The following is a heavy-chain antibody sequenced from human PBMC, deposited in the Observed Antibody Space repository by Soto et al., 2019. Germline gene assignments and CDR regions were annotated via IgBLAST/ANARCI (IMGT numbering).Heavy chain of an antibody. Sequence: SETLSLTCAVDDGYFSTYYWNWIRQSPGKGLEWIGKINYSGSNNYNPSLKSRVTISIDMSKNQVSLKLTSVTAADTAVYFCARGGSSAWQVAFDIWGQGPTVTVSS. D-gene: IGHD6-19*01. J-gene: IGHJ3*02. CDR2: INYSGSN. CDR3: ARGGSSAWQVAFDI. V-gene: IGHV4-34*01. CDR1: DGYFSTYY.